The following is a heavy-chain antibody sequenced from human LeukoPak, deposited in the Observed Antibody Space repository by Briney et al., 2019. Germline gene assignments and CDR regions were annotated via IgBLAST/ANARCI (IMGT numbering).Heavy chain of an antibody. Sequence: SETLSLTCTVSSGSISTYSWNWIRQSPGQGLEWIGYIKNNGGNYNNPSLMGRVTISLDTSKNQFSLKLTSVTAADTAVYYCARDAGGTWFDPWGQGTLVTVSS. CDR2: IKNNGGN. J-gene: IGHJ5*02. CDR3: ARDAGGTWFDP. CDR1: SGSISTYS. V-gene: IGHV4-59*01.